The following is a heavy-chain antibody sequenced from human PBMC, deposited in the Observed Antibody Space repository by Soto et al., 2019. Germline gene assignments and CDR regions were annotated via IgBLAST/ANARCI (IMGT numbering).Heavy chain of an antibody. CDR1: GGSISSSSYY. Sequence: QLQLQESGPGLVKPSETLSLTCTVSGGSISSSSYYWGWIRQPPGKGLEWIGSIYYSGSTYYNPSLKSRVTISVDTSKNQFSLKLSSVTAADTAVYYCARQPAGYCSGGSCRPPNWGQGTLVTVSS. J-gene: IGHJ4*02. D-gene: IGHD2-15*01. V-gene: IGHV4-39*01. CDR2: IYYSGST. CDR3: ARQPAGYCSGGSCRPPN.